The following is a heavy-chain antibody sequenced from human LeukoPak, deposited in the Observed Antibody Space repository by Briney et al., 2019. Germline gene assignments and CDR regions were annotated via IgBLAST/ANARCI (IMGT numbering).Heavy chain of an antibody. CDR3: ARGTRIAVAGKAGFDY. J-gene: IGHJ4*02. D-gene: IGHD6-19*01. Sequence: SETLSLTCAVYGGSFSGYYWSWIRQPPGKGLEWIGEINHSGSTNYNPSLKSRVTTSVDTSKNQFSLKLSSVTAADTAVYYCARGTRIAVAGKAGFDYWGQGTLVTVSS. V-gene: IGHV4-34*01. CDR2: INHSGST. CDR1: GGSFSGYY.